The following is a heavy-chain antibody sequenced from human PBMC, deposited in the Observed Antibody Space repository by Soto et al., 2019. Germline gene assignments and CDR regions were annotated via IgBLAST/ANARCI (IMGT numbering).Heavy chain of an antibody. CDR3: ARVSSGLGLYYLDV. CDR2: IYYTGST. CDR1: GGFITSGGYY. Sequence: QVQLQESGPGLVKPSQTLSLTCTVSGGFITSGGYYWSWVRQSPGTGLEWIGYIYYTGSTYYNPTPKSRLSMSADSSDNQFSLKLSSVTAADSAVYFCARVSSGLGLYYLDVWGRGTTVTVSS. V-gene: IGHV4-31*03. D-gene: IGHD6-25*01. J-gene: IGHJ6*02.